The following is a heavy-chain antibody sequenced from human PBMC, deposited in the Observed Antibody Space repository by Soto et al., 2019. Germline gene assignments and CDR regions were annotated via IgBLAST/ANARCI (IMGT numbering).Heavy chain of an antibody. CDR1: GFIFSNYA. Sequence: EVQLLESGGDLVQPGGSLRLSCAASGFIFSNYAMTWVRQAPGKGPEWVSTFTSGGSTYYRDTVKGRFTISRDNSKNTLYLQMNSLRAEDTAVYYCARTDNYNSQSSGCANRFDYWGQGTLVTVSS. J-gene: IGHJ4*02. CDR2: FTSGGST. D-gene: IGHD3-22*01. V-gene: IGHV3-23*01. CDR3: ARTDNYNSQSSGCANRFDY.